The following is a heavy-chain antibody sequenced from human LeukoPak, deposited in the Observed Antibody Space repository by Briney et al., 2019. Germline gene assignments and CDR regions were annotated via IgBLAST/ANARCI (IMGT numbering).Heavy chain of an antibody. D-gene: IGHD2-15*01. Sequence: GGSLRLSCAASGFTFSSYGMHWVRQAPGKGLEWVAVIWYDGSNKYYADSVKGRFTISRDNSKNTLYLQMNSLRAEDTAVYYSAKDLRPVVVVAATYDYWGQGTLVTVSS. CDR2: IWYDGSNK. V-gene: IGHV3-33*06. CDR1: GFTFSSYG. J-gene: IGHJ4*02. CDR3: AKDLRPVVVVAATYDY.